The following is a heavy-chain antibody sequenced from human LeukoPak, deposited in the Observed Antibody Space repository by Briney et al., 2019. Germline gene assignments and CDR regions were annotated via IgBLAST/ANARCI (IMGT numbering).Heavy chain of an antibody. D-gene: IGHD2-8*01. CDR3: AGEPYCTNGVCYTPIDY. Sequence: SQTLSLTCAISGDSVSSNSAAWNWIRQSPSRGLEWLGRTYYRSKWYNDYAVSVKSRITINPDTSKNQFSLQLNSVTPEDTAVYYCAGEPYCTNGVCYTPIDYWGQGTLVTVSS. V-gene: IGHV6-1*01. CDR1: GDSVSSNSAA. J-gene: IGHJ4*02. CDR2: TYYRSKWYN.